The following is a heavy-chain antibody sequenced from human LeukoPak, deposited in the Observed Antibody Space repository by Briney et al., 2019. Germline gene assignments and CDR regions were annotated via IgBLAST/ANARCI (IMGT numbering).Heavy chain of an antibody. CDR2: ISSSGTT. CDR1: GGSISSYY. V-gene: IGHV4-59*01. Sequence: PSETLSLTCTVSGGSISSYYWSWIRQPPGKGLEWIGYISSSGTTKCNPSLKSRLTISVDTSKNQFSLKLSSVTAADTAVYYCARARAFYDILTGYYDSDAFDIWGQGTKVTVSS. J-gene: IGHJ3*02. D-gene: IGHD3-9*01. CDR3: ARARAFYDILTGYYDSDAFDI.